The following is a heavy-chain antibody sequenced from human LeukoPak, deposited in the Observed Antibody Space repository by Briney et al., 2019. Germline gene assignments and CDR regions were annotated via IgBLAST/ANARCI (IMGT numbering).Heavy chain of an antibody. D-gene: IGHD6-13*01. V-gene: IGHV1-46*01. J-gene: IGHJ4*02. CDR1: GYTFTSYH. Sequence: GASVKVSCKASGYTFTSYHMHWVRQAPGQGLEIMGIINPSGGSTTYAQKFQGRVTMTRDTSTSTVYMELSSPRSEDTAVYYCAKLAAAGTAHYYFDYWGQGTLVTVSS. CDR2: INPSGGST. CDR3: AKLAAAGTAHYYFDY.